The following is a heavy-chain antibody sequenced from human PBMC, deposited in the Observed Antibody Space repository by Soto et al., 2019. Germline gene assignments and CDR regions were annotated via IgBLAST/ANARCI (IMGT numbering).Heavy chain of an antibody. CDR2: ISSSGTTI. Sequence: QVQLVESGGGLVKPGGSLRLSCAASGFTISDYYMNWIRQAPGKGLEWVSYISSSGTTIYYADSVKGRFTISRDNAKNSLYLQMNSLRAEDTAVYYCARGSQYRDPYSSSWFLDYWGQGTLVTVSS. D-gene: IGHD6-13*01. CDR3: ARGSQYRDPYSSSWFLDY. V-gene: IGHV3-11*01. CDR1: GFTISDYY. J-gene: IGHJ4*02.